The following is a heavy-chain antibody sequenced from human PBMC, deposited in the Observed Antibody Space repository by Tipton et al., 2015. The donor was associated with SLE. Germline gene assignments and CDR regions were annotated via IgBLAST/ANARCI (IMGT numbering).Heavy chain of an antibody. CDR3: AREFLNPVTTVHYYFDL. J-gene: IGHJ2*01. CDR1: GGSISSYY. V-gene: IGHV4-4*07. CDR2: IYTNENT. Sequence: LRLSCTVSGGSISSYYWSWIRQPAGGGLEWIGRIYTNENTNYNPSLKSRVTMSVDTSKNHFSPKLISVTAADTAVYYCAREFLNPVTTVHYYFDLWGRGTLVTVSS. D-gene: IGHD4-11*01.